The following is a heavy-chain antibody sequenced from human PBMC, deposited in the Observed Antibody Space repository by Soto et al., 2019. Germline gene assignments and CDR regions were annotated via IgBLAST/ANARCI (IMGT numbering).Heavy chain of an antibody. D-gene: IGHD3-10*01. J-gene: IGHJ4*02. CDR2: VNPILSMS. CDR1: GDTFNFYS. CDR3: ASSYGSGYRAFDY. V-gene: IGHV1-69*02. Sequence: QVQLVQSGAEVKRPGSSVKVSCKASGDTFNFYSINWVRQAPGVGLEWVGRVNPILSMSNYAQRFQGRDTMTADKSTSTAYMELRSLRSEDTAIYYCASSYGSGYRAFDYWGQGALVTVSS.